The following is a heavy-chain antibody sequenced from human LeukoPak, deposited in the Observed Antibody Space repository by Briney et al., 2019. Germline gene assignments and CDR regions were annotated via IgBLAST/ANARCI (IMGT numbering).Heavy chain of an antibody. D-gene: IGHD4-17*01. V-gene: IGHV4-34*01. CDR3: GRHDNGGNSGVIDS. CDR1: GGSFSDYY. Sequence: SETLSLTCAVHGGSFSDYYWTWIRLPPGKGLEWIGEVDHTGSSNYNPSLNSRVTITVDASKNQFSLKLTSVNAADTAVYYCGRHDNGGNSGVIDSWGQGNLVTVS. J-gene: IGHJ4*02. CDR2: VDHTGSS.